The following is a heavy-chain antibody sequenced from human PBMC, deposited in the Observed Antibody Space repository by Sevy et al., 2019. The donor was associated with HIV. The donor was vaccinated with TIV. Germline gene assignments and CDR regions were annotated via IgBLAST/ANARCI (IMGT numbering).Heavy chain of an antibody. V-gene: IGHV4-38-2*01. Sequence: SETLSLTCAVSGYSITSGYYWGWIRQPPGKGLEWIASIFQSGSTHFNPSLKSRVTMSVDTSKNQFSLKLSSVTAADTAVYYCARHSHDSWAFYVPFNSWGQGTLVTVSS. CDR1: GYSITSGYY. CDR2: IFQSGST. J-gene: IGHJ4*02. D-gene: IGHD3-16*01. CDR3: ARHSHDSWAFYVPFNS.